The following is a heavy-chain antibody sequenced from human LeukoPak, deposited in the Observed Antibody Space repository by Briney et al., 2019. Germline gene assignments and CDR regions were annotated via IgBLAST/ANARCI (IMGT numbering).Heavy chain of an antibody. D-gene: IGHD2-2*01. CDR3: ARGPCSTSCHRSWYFDY. Sequence: PSETLSLTCAVYGGSFSGYYWTWIRQPRGKGLEWIGEINHSGSTTYKPSLKSRVTISVDTSKNHFSLRLTSVTAADTAVYYCARGPCSTSCHRSWYFDYWGQGTLVTVSS. V-gene: IGHV4-34*01. CDR2: INHSGST. CDR1: GGSFSGYY. J-gene: IGHJ4*02.